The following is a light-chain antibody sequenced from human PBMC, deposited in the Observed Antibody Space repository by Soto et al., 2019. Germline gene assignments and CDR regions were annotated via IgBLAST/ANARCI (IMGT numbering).Light chain of an antibody. CDR3: QQYNNWPGA. CDR2: GAS. Sequence: EVVGAPSRAKMSVRAGERATVSCWASQSVGSSYLAWYPQKPGQAPRLLIYGASTRAIGIPARFSGSGSGTEFTLTISSRQSEDFAVYYCQQYNNWPGACGQGTRLEIK. CDR1: QSVGSSY. V-gene: IGKV3-15*01. J-gene: IGKJ5*01.